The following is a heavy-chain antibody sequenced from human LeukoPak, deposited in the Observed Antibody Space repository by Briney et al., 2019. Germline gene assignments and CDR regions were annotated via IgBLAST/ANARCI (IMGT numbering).Heavy chain of an antibody. D-gene: IGHD6-19*01. J-gene: IGHJ4*02. CDR3: ARGTPMSRSGWLLDDDY. V-gene: IGHV1-69*05. CDR2: IIPIFGTA. Sequence: SVKVSCKASGGTFSSYAISWVRQAPGQGLEWMGGIIPIFGTANYAQKFQGRVTITTDESTSTAYMELSSLRPDDTAVYYCARGTPMSRSGWLLDDDYWGQGTLVTVSS. CDR1: GGTFSSYA.